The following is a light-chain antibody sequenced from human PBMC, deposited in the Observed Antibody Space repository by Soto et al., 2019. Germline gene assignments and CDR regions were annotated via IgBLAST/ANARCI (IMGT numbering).Light chain of an antibody. Sequence: QSALTQPASVSGSPDRCSTLPCPETGSDVGSYNLVSWYQQYPGKAPKLMIYEATKRPSGVSNRFSGSKSGNTASLTISGLQAEDEADYYCCSYAGSSTFVVFGGGTKLTVL. CDR2: EAT. J-gene: IGLJ2*01. CDR3: CSYAGSSTFVV. CDR1: GSDVGSYNL. V-gene: IGLV2-23*01.